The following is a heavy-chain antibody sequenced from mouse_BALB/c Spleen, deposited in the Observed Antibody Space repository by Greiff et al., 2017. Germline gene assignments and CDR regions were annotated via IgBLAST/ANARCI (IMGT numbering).Heavy chain of an antibody. CDR2: INPSNGGT. V-gene: IGHV1S81*02. D-gene: IGHD2-12*01. CDR1: GYTFTSYY. Sequence: VQLQQSGAELVKPGASVKLSCKASGYTFTSYYMYWVKQRPGQGLEWIGEINPSNGGTNFNEKFKSKATLTVDKSSSTAYMQLSSLTSEDSAVYYCTRGSYYRVVGYAMDYWGQGTSVTVSS. CDR3: TRGSYYRVVGYAMDY. J-gene: IGHJ4*01.